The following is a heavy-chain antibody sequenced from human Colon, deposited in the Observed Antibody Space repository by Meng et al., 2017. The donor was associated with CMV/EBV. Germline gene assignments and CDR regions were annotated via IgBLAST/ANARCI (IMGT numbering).Heavy chain of an antibody. CDR1: GGSISSSSYY. V-gene: IGHV4-39*07. CDR2: IHYTGST. J-gene: IGHJ5*02. Sequence: SETLSLTCTVSGGSISSSSYYWGWIRQPPGKGLEWIGTIHYTGSTYYHPSLESRVTISIDTSENRVSLRLTSVTAADTAMYYCARESYCESTDCPPAWGQGTRVTVSS. CDR3: ARESYCESTDCPPA. D-gene: IGHD2/OR15-2a*01.